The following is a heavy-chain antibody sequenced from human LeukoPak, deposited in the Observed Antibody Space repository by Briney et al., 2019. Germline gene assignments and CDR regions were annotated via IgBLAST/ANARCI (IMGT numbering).Heavy chain of an antibody. Sequence: SETLSLTCAVYGGSFSGYYWSWIRQPPGKGLEWIGEINHSGSTNYNPSLKSRVTISVDTSKNQFSLKLSSVTAADTAVYYCARGRRDGYNRPFDYWGQGTLVTVSS. CDR3: ARGRRDGYNRPFDY. CDR2: INHSGST. J-gene: IGHJ4*02. V-gene: IGHV4-34*01. CDR1: GGSFSGYY. D-gene: IGHD5-24*01.